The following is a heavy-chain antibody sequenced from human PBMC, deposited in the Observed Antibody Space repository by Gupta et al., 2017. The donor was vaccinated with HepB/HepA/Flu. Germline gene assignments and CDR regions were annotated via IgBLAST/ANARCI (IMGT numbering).Heavy chain of an antibody. V-gene: IGHV3-23*01. CDR2: ITNSDSKT. D-gene: IGHD7-27*01. Sequence: EGQLLESGGGLLQPGGSLGLSCAGAGFTFSSYAMSWVRQAPGKGLEWVSSITNSDSKTYYADSVKGRFTISRDNSKNTMYLQMKSLTAEDTAVYYCAKDRRSKWGEFDCGGQGTLVTVYS. J-gene: IGHJ4*02. CDR3: AKDRRSKWGEFDC. CDR1: GFTFSSYA.